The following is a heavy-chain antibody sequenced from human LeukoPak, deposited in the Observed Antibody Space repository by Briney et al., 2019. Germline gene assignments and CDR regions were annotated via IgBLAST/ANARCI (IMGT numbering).Heavy chain of an antibody. CDR2: ISGGIMINT. J-gene: IGHJ3*02. CDR3: AKDPVVGAPHVFDI. V-gene: IGHV3-23*01. Sequence: GGSLRLSCAASGFTFSTYAMSWVRQAPGKGLEWVAAISGGIMINTYYTDSVKGRFTISRDNPKNTLYLQMNSLRDDDTAVYYCAKDPVVGAPHVFDIWGRGTMVSVSS. CDR1: GFTFSTYA. D-gene: IGHD3-16*02.